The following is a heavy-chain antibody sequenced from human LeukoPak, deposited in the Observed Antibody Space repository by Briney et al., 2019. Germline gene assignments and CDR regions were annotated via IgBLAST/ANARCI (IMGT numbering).Heavy chain of an antibody. Sequence: ASVKVSCKASGYTFISYDINWVRQATGQGLEWMGWMNPNSGNTGYAQKFQGRVTITRNTSISTAYMELSSLRSEDTAVYYCAKDRYYDKSGNHFESEKWGQGTLVTVSS. CDR1: GYTFISYD. CDR2: MNPNSGNT. CDR3: AKDRYYDKSGNHFESEK. J-gene: IGHJ4*02. D-gene: IGHD3-22*01. V-gene: IGHV1-8*03.